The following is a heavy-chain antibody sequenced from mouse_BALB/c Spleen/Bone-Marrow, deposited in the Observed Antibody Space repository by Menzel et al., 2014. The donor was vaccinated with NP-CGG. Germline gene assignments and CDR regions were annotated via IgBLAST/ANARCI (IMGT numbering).Heavy chain of an antibody. V-gene: IGHV3-1*02. CDR3: ARGGYYGSSYFDY. CDR2: IHYSGST. CDR1: GYSITSGYN. J-gene: IGHJ2*01. D-gene: IGHD1-1*01. Sequence: EVKLMESGPDLVKPSQSLSLTRTVTGYSITSGYNWHWIRPFPGNKLEWMAYIHYSGSTNYNPSLKSRISITRDTSKNQFFLQLNSVTTEDTATYYCARGGYYGSSYFDYWGQGTTLTVSS.